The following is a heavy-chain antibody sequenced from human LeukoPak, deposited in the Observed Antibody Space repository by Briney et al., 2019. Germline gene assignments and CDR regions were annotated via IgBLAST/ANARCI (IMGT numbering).Heavy chain of an antibody. J-gene: IGHJ4*02. D-gene: IGHD3-22*01. V-gene: IGHV3-33*01. CDR1: GFTFSSYG. CDR2: IWYDGSNK. CDR3: AREGGDSSGYYYVPDYFDY. Sequence: PGRSLRLSCAAPGFTFSSYGMHWVRQAPGKGLEWVAVIWYDGSNKYYADSVKGRFTISRDNSKNTLYLQMNSLRAEDTAVYYCAREGGDSSGYYYVPDYFDYWGQGTLVTVSS.